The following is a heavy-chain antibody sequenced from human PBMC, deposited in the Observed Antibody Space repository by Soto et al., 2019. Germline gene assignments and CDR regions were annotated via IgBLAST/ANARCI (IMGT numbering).Heavy chain of an antibody. D-gene: IGHD6-19*01. J-gene: IGHJ4*02. CDR2: INSNGGDT. Sequence: EVQLVDSGGGLVQPGGSLRLSCEASGFTFSSYAMHWVRQAPGKGLEYVSAINSNGGDTYYAKSVRGRFTISRDNSQNMLFLQMGSLRTDDMAVYYCARPGVSGWYDYWGQGTLVTVSS. CDR3: ARPGVSGWYDY. V-gene: IGHV3-64*01. CDR1: GFTFSSYA.